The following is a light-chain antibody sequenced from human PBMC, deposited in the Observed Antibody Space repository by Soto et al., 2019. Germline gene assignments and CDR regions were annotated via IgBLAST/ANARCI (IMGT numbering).Light chain of an antibody. Sequence: DIQLTQSPVSLSASVGDSVTITCRASQTISRNLNWYQQKPGKAPKLLIFAASSLQSGVPLRFSGSGSGTDFTLTISSLQPEDFATYYCQQSYDTPLTFGGGTKVEIK. V-gene: IGKV1-39*01. J-gene: IGKJ4*01. CDR1: QTISRN. CDR3: QQSYDTPLT. CDR2: AAS.